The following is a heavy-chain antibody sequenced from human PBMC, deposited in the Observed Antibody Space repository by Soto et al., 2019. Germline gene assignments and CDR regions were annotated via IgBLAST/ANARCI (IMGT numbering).Heavy chain of an antibody. J-gene: IGHJ6*02. CDR2: IYSGGST. V-gene: IGHV3-66*01. D-gene: IGHD2-2*01. CDR1: GFTVSSNY. Sequence: GGSLRLSCAASGFTVSSNYMSWVRQAPGKGLEWVSVIYSGGSTYYADSVKGRFTISRDNSKNTLYLQMNSLRAEDTAVYYCAREGPAAHYYYYYYGMDVWGQGTTVTVSS. CDR3: AREGPAAHYYYYYYGMDV.